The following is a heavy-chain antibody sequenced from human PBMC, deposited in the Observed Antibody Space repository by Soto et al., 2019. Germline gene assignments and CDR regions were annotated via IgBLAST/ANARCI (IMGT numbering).Heavy chain of an antibody. CDR3: ARNGVYDSLNAFDI. J-gene: IGHJ3*02. D-gene: IGHD5-12*01. Sequence: GKGLEWMGIIYPGDSDTRYSPSFQGQVTISADKSISTAYLQWSSLKASDTAMYYCARNGVYDSLNAFDIRRQRTMVTVSS. V-gene: IGHV5-51*01. CDR2: IYPGDSDT.